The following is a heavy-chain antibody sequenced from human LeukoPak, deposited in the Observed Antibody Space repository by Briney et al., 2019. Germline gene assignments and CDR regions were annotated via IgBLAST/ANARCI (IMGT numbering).Heavy chain of an antibody. D-gene: IGHD4-17*01. CDR3: AREAGGDYVFDY. CDR2: ISYDGSNK. V-gene: IGHV3-30-3*01. Sequence: GGSLRLSCAASGFTFSSYTMHWVRQAPGKGLEWVAVISYDGSNKYYADSVKGRFTISRDNSKNTLFLQMNSLTTEDTAVYYCAREAGGDYVFDYWGQGTLVTVSS. CDR1: GFTFSSYT. J-gene: IGHJ4*02.